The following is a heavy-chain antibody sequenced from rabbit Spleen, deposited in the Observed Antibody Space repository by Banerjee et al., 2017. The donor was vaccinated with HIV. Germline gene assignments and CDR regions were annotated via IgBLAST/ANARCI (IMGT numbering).Heavy chain of an antibody. J-gene: IGHJ6*01. CDR2: IFGGSGGST. Sequence: QSLEESGGGLVQPEGSLTLTCTASGFSFSSRYYMCWVRQAPGKGLECIACIFGGSGGSTWYASWAKGRFTISKTSSTTVTLQLTSLTAADTATYFCARDAGTSFSTYGMDLWGPGTLVTVS. CDR3: ARDAGTSFSTYGMDL. V-gene: IGHV1S40*01. CDR1: GFSFSSRYY. D-gene: IGHD8-1*01.